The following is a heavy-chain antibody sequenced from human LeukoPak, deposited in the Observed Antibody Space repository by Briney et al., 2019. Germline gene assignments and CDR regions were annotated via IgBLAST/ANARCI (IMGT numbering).Heavy chain of an antibody. J-gene: IGHJ2*01. D-gene: IGHD3-3*01. CDR3: TTIPHPRPSITIFGVVPPDWYFDL. CDR2: IKSKTDGGTT. CDR1: GFTVSNNR. Sequence: GGSLRLSCAASGFTVSNNRLSWVRQAPGKGLEWVGRIKSKTDGGTTDYAAPVKGRFTISRDDSKNTLYLQMNSLKTEDTAVYYCTTIPHPRPSITIFGVVPPDWYFDLWGRGTLVTASS. V-gene: IGHV3-15*01.